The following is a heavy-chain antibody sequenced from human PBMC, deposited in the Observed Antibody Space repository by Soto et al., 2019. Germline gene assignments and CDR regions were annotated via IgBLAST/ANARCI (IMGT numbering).Heavy chain of an antibody. D-gene: IGHD6-13*01. V-gene: IGHV1-2*04. CDR3: ARGVAAAGTSDYYYYGMDV. CDR2: GGT. Sequence: GGTNYAQKFQGWVTMTRDTSISTAYMELSRLRSDDTAVYYCARGVAAAGTSDYYYYGMDVWGQGTTVTVSS. J-gene: IGHJ6*02.